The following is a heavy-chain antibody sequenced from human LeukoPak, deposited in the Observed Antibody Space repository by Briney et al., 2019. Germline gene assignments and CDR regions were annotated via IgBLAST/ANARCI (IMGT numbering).Heavy chain of an antibody. J-gene: IGHJ6*02. CDR3: AKLLATAGIGEDYYYFYGVDV. CDR2: MSHDGNHE. D-gene: IGHD6-13*01. CDR1: GGTFSGYG. Sequence: GRSLRLSCAASGGTFSGYGMHWVRQAPGQGLEWVAVMSHDGNHEYYADSVKGRFTISRDNSKSTLFLQMNSLRVEDTAIYYCAKLLATAGIGEDYYYFYGVDVWGQGTTVTVSS. V-gene: IGHV3-30*18.